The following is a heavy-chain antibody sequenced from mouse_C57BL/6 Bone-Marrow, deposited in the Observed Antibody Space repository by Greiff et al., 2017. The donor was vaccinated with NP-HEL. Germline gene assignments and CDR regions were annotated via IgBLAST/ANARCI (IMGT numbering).Heavy chain of an antibody. J-gene: IGHJ2*01. V-gene: IGHV5-4*01. Sequence: EVKLVESGGGLVKPGGSLKLSCAASGFTFSSYAMSWVRQTPEKRLEWVATISDGGSYTYYPDNVKGRFTISRDNAKNNLYLQMSHLKSEDTAMYYCARDSNYDNFDYWGQGTTLTVSS. CDR3: ARDSNYDNFDY. CDR1: GFTFSSYA. D-gene: IGHD2-5*01. CDR2: ISDGGSYT.